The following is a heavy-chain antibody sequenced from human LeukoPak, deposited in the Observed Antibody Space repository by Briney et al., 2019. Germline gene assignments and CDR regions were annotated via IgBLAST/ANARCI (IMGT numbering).Heavy chain of an antibody. CDR3: ARLNYDFWSHPDYYYGMDV. CDR2: ISSSGSTI. J-gene: IGHJ6*02. D-gene: IGHD3-3*01. CDR1: GFTFSDYY. V-gene: IGHV3-11*01. Sequence: GGSLRLSCAASGFTFSDYYMSWIRQAPGKGLEWVAYISSSGSTIYYADSVKGRFTISRDNAKNSLYLQMNSLRAEDTAVYYCARLNYDFWSHPDYYYGMDVWGQGTTVTVSS.